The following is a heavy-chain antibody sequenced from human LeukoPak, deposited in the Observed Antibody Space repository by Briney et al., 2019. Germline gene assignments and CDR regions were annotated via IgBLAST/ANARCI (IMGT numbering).Heavy chain of an antibody. J-gene: IGHJ5*02. CDR1: GFTFSSYA. CDR2: ISTGGSST. CDR3: AKLFPMTLA. Sequence: QTGGSLRLSCAASGFTFSSYAMSWVRQAPGKGLEWVSSISTGGSSTYYTGSVKGRFTISRDNSKNTLYLQMNSLRAEDTAVYYCAKLFPMTLAWGQGTLVIVSS. D-gene: IGHD3-22*01. V-gene: IGHV3-23*01.